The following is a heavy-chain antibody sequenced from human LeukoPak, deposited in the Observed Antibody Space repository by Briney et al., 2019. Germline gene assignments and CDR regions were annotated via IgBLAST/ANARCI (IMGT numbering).Heavy chain of an antibody. J-gene: IGHJ4*02. CDR2: IIPILGIA. D-gene: IGHD5-12*01. V-gene: IGHV1-69*04. Sequence: ASVKVSCKASGGTFSSYAISWVRQAPGQGLEWMGRIIPILGIANYAQEFQGRVTITVDKSTSTAYMELSSLRSEDTAVYYCASLYSGYDQFDYWGQGTLVTVSS. CDR3: ASLYSGYDQFDY. CDR1: GGTFSSYA.